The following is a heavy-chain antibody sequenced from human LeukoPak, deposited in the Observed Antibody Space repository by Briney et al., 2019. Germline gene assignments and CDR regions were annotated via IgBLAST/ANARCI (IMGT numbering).Heavy chain of an antibody. J-gene: IGHJ4*02. Sequence: GGSLRLSCAASGFTFSSYAMSWVRQAPGKGLEWVSAISGSGGSTYYADPVKGRFTISRDNSKNTLYLQMNSLRAEDTAVYYCAKVRGSSWYYSDWGQGTLVTVSS. V-gene: IGHV3-23*01. D-gene: IGHD6-13*01. CDR1: GFTFSSYA. CDR3: AKVRGSSWYYSD. CDR2: ISGSGGST.